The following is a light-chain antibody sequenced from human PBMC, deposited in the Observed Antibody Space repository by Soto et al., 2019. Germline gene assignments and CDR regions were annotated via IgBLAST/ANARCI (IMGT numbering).Light chain of an antibody. CDR2: DVS. CDR1: RSDVGGYNY. Sequence: QSALTQPASVSGSPGQSITISCTGTRSDVGGYNYVSWYQQHPGKAPKLIIYDVSNRPSGISSRFSGSKSGNTASLIISGLQAEDEADYYCSSYRSSSTWVFGGGTKLTV. V-gene: IGLV2-14*01. CDR3: SSYRSSSTWV. J-gene: IGLJ3*02.